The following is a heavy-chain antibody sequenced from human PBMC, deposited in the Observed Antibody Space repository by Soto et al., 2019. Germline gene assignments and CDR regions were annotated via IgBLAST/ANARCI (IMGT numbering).Heavy chain of an antibody. D-gene: IGHD3-10*01. CDR1: GFTFSSYA. CDR2: ISGSGGIT. CDR3: ARARRGAPYYYTMDL. Sequence: ELQLLESGGGLVQPGGSLRLSCIASGFTFSSYAMTWVRQAPGKGLEWVSDISGSGGITYYADSVKGRFTISRDNSKNTPNLQMNSLRADDTAVYYCARARRGAPYYYTMDLWGQGTTVTVSS. J-gene: IGHJ6*02. V-gene: IGHV3-23*01.